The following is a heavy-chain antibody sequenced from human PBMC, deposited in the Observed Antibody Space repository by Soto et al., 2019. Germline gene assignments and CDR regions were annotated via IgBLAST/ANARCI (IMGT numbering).Heavy chain of an antibody. CDR1: GYSFSNYW. CDR3: ARPRQIVGGGYYYYGMDV. CDR2: IYPDDSDT. Sequence: GESLKICFKGSGYSFSNYWIGLVRQMPGKGLEWMGIIYPDDSDTIYSPSLQGQVTISADKSISTAYLNWSSLKASDTAMYYCARPRQIVGGGYYYYGMDVWGQGTTVTVSS. D-gene: IGHD3-16*01. J-gene: IGHJ6*02. V-gene: IGHV5-51*01.